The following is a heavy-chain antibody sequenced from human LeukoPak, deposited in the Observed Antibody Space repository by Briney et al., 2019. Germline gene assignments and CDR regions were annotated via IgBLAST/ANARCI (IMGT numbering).Heavy chain of an antibody. CDR3: ARAESSGYHPYYAMDV. CDR2: LWDDGNNK. V-gene: IGHV3-30*02. J-gene: IGHJ6*02. Sequence: GGSLRLSCAASGFNLSNYDMDWVRQAPGRGLEWVALLWDDGNNKYYADSVKGRFTISRDISKNILYLQMNSLRAEDTAVYYCARAESSGYHPYYAMDVWGQGTTVTVSS. CDR1: GFNLSNYD. D-gene: IGHD3-22*01.